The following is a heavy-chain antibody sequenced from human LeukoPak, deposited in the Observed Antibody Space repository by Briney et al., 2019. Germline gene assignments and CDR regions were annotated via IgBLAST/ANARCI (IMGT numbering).Heavy chain of an antibody. V-gene: IGHV4-59*12. D-gene: IGHD3-10*01. CDR3: ARDHSGSPNWFDP. J-gene: IGHJ5*02. Sequence: PSETLSLTCTVSGGSISSYYWSWIRQPPGKGLEWIGYIYYSGSTYYNPSLKSRVTISVDTSKNQFSLKLSSVTAADTAVYYCARDHSGSPNWFDPWGQGTLVTVSS. CDR1: GGSISSYY. CDR2: IYYSGST.